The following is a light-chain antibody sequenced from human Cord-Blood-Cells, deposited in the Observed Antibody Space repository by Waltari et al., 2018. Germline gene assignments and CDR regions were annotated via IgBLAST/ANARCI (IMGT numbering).Light chain of an antibody. CDR3: MQGTHWPPNYLYT. V-gene: IGKV2-30*02. CDR2: KVS. J-gene: IGKJ2*01. CDR1: QSLVHSDGNTY. Sequence: DVVMTQSPLSLPVTLGQPASISCRSSQSLVHSDGNTYLNWFQQRQGQSPRRLIYKVSNRDSGVPDRFSGSGSGTDFTLKISRVEAEDVGVYYCMQGTHWPPNYLYTFGQGTKLEIK.